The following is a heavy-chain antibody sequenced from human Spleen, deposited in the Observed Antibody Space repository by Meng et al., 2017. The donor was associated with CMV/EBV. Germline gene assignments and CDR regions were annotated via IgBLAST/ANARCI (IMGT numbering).Heavy chain of an antibody. CDR2: IRHDGTKK. V-gene: IGHV3-30*02. CDR3: ARVVRKRNPFTLIHFFDS. CDR1: GFTFSTYG. Sequence: GESLKISCAAFGFTFSTYGMVWVRQAPGKGLEWVAFIRHDGTKKYFADSVKGRFTISRDNSKNTLYLQVNSLRDEDTAEYYCARVVRKRNPFTLIHFFDSWGRGTLVTVSS. J-gene: IGHJ4*02. D-gene: IGHD3-10*01.